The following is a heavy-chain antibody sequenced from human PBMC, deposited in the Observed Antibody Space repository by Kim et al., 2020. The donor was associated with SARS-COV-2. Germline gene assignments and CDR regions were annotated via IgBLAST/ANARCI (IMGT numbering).Heavy chain of an antibody. CDR1: GYTFTRYY. D-gene: IGHD1-26*01. V-gene: IGHV1-46*01. CDR2: INPSDGGT. CDR3: ARDIGIYRFHYGMDV. Sequence: ASVKVSCKASGYTFTRYYMHWVRQAPGQGLECMGIINPSDGGTRYAEKFQGRVTMTRDTSTTTVYMELSSLRSEDTAEYYGARDIGIYRFHYGMDVWGQG. J-gene: IGHJ6*02.